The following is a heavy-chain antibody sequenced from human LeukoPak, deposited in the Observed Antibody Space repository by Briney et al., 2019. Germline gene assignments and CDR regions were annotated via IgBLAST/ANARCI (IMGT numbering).Heavy chain of an antibody. Sequence: PGGSLRLSCAASGFTFSSYAMSWVRQAPGKGLEWVSATSASGGSTYYADSVKGRFTISRDNPKNTLYLQMNSLRAEDTAVYYCAKVGVPFDSWGQGTLVTVSS. CDR1: GFTFSSYA. J-gene: IGHJ4*02. V-gene: IGHV3-23*01. CDR2: TSASGGST. D-gene: IGHD2-8*01. CDR3: AKVGVPFDS.